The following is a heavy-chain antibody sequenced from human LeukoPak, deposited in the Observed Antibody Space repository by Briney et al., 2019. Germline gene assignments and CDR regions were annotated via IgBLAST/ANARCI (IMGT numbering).Heavy chain of an antibody. J-gene: IGHJ4*02. V-gene: IGHV3-23*01. D-gene: IGHD2-2*01. CDR2: ISGSGGST. Sequence: GGSLRLPCAASGFTFSSYEMNWVRQAPGKGLEWVSAISGSGGSTYYADSVKGRFTISRDNSKNTLYLQMNGLRAEDTAVYYCAKPIVVVPAVLDYWGQGTLVTVSS. CDR1: GFTFSSYE. CDR3: AKPIVVVPAVLDY.